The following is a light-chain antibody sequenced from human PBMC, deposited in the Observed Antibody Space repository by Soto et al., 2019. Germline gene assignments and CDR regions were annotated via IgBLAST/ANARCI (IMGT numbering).Light chain of an antibody. J-gene: IGKJ4*01. V-gene: IGKV1-39*01. CDR1: QSISTY. CDR3: QQSYSAPLT. Sequence: DIQMTQSPSSLSASVGDRVTITYRASQSISTYLNWYQQKPGKAPNLLIYAASSLQSGAPSRFSGSGSGTDFTLTISSLQPEDFATYYCQQSYSAPLTFGGGTKVEIK. CDR2: AAS.